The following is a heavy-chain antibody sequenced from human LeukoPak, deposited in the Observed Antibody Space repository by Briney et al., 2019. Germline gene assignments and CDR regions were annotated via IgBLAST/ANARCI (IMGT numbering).Heavy chain of an antibody. CDR2: IKTKTDGGTT. CDR1: GFTFNNAW. Sequence: GGSLRLSCAASGFTFNNAWMSWVRQAPGKGLEWVSRIKTKTDGGTTDYAAPVKGRFTISRDDSKNTLYLQMNSLKTEDTAVYYCVTLYIGELFPHYWGQGTLVTVSS. D-gene: IGHD3-10*01. CDR3: VTLYIGELFPHY. V-gene: IGHV3-15*01. J-gene: IGHJ4*02.